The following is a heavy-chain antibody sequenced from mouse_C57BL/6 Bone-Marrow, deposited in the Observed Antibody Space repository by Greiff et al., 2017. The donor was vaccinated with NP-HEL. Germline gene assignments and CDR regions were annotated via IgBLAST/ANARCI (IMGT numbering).Heavy chain of an antibody. CDR3: ARGYYGSSYGFAY. CDR1: GFTFSDYG. V-gene: IGHV5-15*01. CDR2: ISNLAYSI. Sequence: EVKVVESGGGLVQPGGSLKLSCAASGFTFSDYGMAWVRQAPRKGPEWVAFISNLAYSIYYADTVTGRFTISRENAKNTLYLEMSRLRAEDTAMYYCARGYYGSSYGFAYWGQGTLVTVSA. J-gene: IGHJ3*01. D-gene: IGHD1-1*01.